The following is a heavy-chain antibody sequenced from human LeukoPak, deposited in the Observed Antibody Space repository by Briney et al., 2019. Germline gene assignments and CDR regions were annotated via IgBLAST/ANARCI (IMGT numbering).Heavy chain of an antibody. CDR3: ARLGYDRRVVDY. CDR1: GYTFTSYD. V-gene: IGHV1-8*01. D-gene: IGHD5-12*01. CDR2: MNPNSGNT. Sequence: ASVKVSCKASGYTFTSYDINWVRQATGQGLGWMGWMNPNSGNTGYAQKFQGRVTMTRNTSISTAYMELSSLRSEDAAVYYCARLGYDRRVVDYWGQGTLVTVSS. J-gene: IGHJ4*02.